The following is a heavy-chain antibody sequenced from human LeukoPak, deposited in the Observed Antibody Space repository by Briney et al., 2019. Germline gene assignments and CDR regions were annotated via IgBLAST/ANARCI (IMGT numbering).Heavy chain of an antibody. Sequence: PGGSLRLSCATSGFTFSNHAMHWVRQATGKGLEWVPAIGTAGDTFYPGSVKGRFTISRENAKNSLSLQMNSLRAEDTAVYYCVRQQTSHGNFDYWGQGTLVTVSS. D-gene: IGHD1-26*01. CDR3: VRQQTSHGNFDY. CDR1: GFTFSNHA. CDR2: IGTAGDT. J-gene: IGHJ4*02. V-gene: IGHV3-13*01.